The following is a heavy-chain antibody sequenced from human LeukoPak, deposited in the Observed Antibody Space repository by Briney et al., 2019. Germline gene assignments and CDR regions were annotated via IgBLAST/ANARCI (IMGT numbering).Heavy chain of an antibody. J-gene: IGHJ5*02. CDR1: GGSFSGYY. CDR3: ASEALALAYCGGDCYS. V-gene: IGHV4-34*01. Sequence: SETLSLTCAVYGGSFSGYYWSWIRQPPGKGLEWIGEINHSGSTNYNPSLKSRVTISVDTSKNRFSLKLSSVTAADTAVYYCASEALALAYCGGDCYSWGQGTLVTVSS. D-gene: IGHD2-21*01. CDR2: INHSGST.